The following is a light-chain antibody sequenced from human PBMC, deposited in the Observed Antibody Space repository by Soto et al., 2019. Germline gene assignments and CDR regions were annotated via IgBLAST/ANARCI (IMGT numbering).Light chain of an antibody. Sequence: DIQMTQSPSTLSASVGDRVTITCRASQSISSWLAWYQQKPGKAPTLLIYKASSLESGVPSRFSGSGSGTEFTLTFSSLQTRDFATYYCQQYNSYPRTFGQGTKVEIK. CDR3: QQYNSYPRT. V-gene: IGKV1-5*03. J-gene: IGKJ1*01. CDR2: KAS. CDR1: QSISSW.